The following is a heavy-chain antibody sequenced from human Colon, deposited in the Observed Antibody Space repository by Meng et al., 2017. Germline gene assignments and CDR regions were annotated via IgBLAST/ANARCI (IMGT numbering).Heavy chain of an antibody. CDR3: ARILGYGDDSRFDF. D-gene: IGHD4-17*01. J-gene: IGHJ4*02. CDR2: ISYSGSA. V-gene: IGHV4-59*01. Sequence: SETLSLTCTVSGDSMNSYFWTWIRQPPGKGLEWIGHISYSGSAYYEPSLKGRVAMSVDTSRRQPSLSLKSVTAADTAVYYCARILGYGDDSRFDFWGQGILVTVSS. CDR1: GDSMNSYF.